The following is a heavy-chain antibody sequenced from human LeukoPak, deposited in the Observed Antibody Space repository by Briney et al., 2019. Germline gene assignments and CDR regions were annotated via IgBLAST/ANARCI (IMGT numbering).Heavy chain of an antibody. J-gene: IGHJ5*02. CDR3: AKLLWFGERINWFDP. CDR2: INHSGST. V-gene: IGHV4-34*01. D-gene: IGHD3-10*01. CDR1: GGSFSGYY. Sequence: SETLSLTCAVYGGSFSGYYWSWIRQPPGKGLEWIGEINHSGSTYYNPSLKSRVTISVDTPKNQFSLKLSSVTAADTAVYYCAKLLWFGERINWFDPWGQGTLVTVSS.